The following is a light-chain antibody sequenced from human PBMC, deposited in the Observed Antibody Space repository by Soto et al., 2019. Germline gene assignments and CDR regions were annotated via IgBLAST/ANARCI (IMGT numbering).Light chain of an antibody. CDR3: QESYDMKA. CDR1: QSVSRY. Sequence: DIQMTQSPPSLSASVGDRVTISCRASQSVSRYMNWYQQRPGKPPNLLIYDASTLQRGVPSRFSGSGSGIEFTLTISSLQPEDFATYFCQESYDMKAFGQGTKVEIK. CDR2: DAS. J-gene: IGKJ1*01. V-gene: IGKV1-39*01.